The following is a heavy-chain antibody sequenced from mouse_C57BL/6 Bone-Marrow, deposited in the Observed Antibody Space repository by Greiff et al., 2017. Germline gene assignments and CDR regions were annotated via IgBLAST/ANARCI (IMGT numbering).Heavy chain of an antibody. CDR2: INPGSGDT. J-gene: IGHJ1*03. Sequence: QVQLKESGAELVRPGTSVKVSCKASGYAFTNYLIEWVKQRPGQGLEWIGVINPGSGDTNYNEKFKGKATLTADKSSSTAYMQLSSLTSEDSAVYFCAQLGRRYFDVWGTGTTVTVSS. CDR1: GYAFTNYL. V-gene: IGHV1-54*01. CDR3: AQLGRRYFDV. D-gene: IGHD4-1*02.